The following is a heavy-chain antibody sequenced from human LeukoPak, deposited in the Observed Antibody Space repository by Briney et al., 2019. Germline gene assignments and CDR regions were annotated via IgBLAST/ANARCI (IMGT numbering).Heavy chain of an antibody. J-gene: IGHJ4*02. CDR2: ISGSGGNK. CDR3: AKDYLYYYDSSGYYSGY. D-gene: IGHD3-22*01. V-gene: IGHV3-23*01. CDR1: GFTFSSYG. Sequence: GGSLRLSCAASGFTFSSYGMSWVRQAPGKGREWVSAISGSGGNKYYADSVKGRFTISRDNSKNTLYLQMNSLRAEDTAVYYCAKDYLYYYDSSGYYSGYWGQGTLVTVSS.